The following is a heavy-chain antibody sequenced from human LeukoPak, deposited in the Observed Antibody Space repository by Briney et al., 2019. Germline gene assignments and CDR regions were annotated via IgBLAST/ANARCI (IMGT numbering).Heavy chain of an antibody. CDR2: MNPNSGNT. J-gene: IGHJ6*02. D-gene: IGHD3-22*01. CDR3: ARAGDPSYDSSGYYYRYYYYGMDV. V-gene: IGHV1-8*01. Sequence: ASVKVSCKASGYTFTSYDINWVRQATGQGLEWMGWMNPNSGNTGYAQKFQGRVTMTRNTSISTAYMELSSLRSEDTAVYYRARAGDPSYDSSGYYYRYYYYGMDVWGQGTTVTVSS. CDR1: GYTFTSYD.